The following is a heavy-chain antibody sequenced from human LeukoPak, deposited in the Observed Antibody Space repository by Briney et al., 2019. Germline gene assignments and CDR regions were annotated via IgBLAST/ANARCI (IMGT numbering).Heavy chain of an antibody. CDR1: GFTFSSYA. D-gene: IGHD5-12*01. CDR3: APDPNKWLRNY. V-gene: IGHV3-23*01. CDR2: ISGSGSST. Sequence: LAGGSLRLSCAASGFTFSSYAMSWVRQAPGKGLEWISTISGSGSSTDFADSVKGRFTISRDNSKNTLNLQMNNLGAEDTAIYYCAPDPNKWLRNYWGQGTLVTVSS. J-gene: IGHJ4*02.